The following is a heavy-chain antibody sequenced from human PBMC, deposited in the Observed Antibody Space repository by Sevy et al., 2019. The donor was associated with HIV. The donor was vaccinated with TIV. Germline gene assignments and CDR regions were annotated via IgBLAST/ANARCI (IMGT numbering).Heavy chain of an antibody. Sequence: GGSPRLSCAASGFTFSSYWMTWVRQPPGKGLEWVANINQGGSERNYVDSVKGRFIISRDNAENSLYLQMNSLRAEDTAVYYCGNYYTASGSSDYWGQGTLVTVSS. D-gene: IGHD3-10*01. CDR2: INQGGSER. CDR3: GNYYTASGSSDY. V-gene: IGHV3-7*03. CDR1: GFTFSSYW. J-gene: IGHJ4*02.